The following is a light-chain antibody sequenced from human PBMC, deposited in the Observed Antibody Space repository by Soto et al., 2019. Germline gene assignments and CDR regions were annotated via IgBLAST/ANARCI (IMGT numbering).Light chain of an antibody. Sequence: QSALTQPSSASGSPGQSSTISCTGTRSDVLGYNYVSWYQHHPGKAPKVIIYEVDERPSGVPDRFSGSKSGNTASLTVSGLQAEDEADYYCSSYVGSNNFPSVFGTGTKVTVL. V-gene: IGLV2-8*01. J-gene: IGLJ1*01. CDR2: EVD. CDR1: RSDVLGYNY. CDR3: SSYVGSNNFPSV.